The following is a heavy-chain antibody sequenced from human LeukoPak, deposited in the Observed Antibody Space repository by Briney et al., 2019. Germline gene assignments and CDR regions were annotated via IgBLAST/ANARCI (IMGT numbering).Heavy chain of an antibody. CDR2: IYSGGST. CDR1: GFSSNNYA. CDR3: AKGSSNSRPYYFDY. Sequence: PGGSLRLSCVASGFSSNNYAMFWVRQAPGKGLEWVSVIYSGGSTYYADSVKGRFTISRDNARNSLYLQMNSLRAEDTAVYYCAKGSSNSRPYYFDYWGQGTLVAVSS. D-gene: IGHD2-21*01. J-gene: IGHJ4*02. V-gene: IGHV3-23*03.